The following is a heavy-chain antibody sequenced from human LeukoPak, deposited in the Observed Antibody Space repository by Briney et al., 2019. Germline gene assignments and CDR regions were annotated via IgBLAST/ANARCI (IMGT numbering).Heavy chain of an antibody. CDR2: INHSGST. CDR3: AKDRNRFGELSG. Sequence: SETLSLTCAVYGGFFSGYYWSWIRQPPGKGLEWIGEINHSGSTNYNPSLKSRVTISVDTSKNQFSLKLSSVAAADTAVYYCAKDRNRFGELSGWGQGTLVTVSS. D-gene: IGHD3-10*01. V-gene: IGHV4-34*01. J-gene: IGHJ4*02. CDR1: GGFFSGYY.